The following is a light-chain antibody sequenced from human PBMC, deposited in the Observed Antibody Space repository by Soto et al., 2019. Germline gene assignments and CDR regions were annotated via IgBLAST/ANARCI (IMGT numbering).Light chain of an antibody. J-gene: IGKJ1*01. V-gene: IGKV3-20*01. CDR3: QQYGTSPRT. CDR2: GAS. CDR1: QSVSSNY. Sequence: EIVLTQSPGTLSLSPGEGATLSCRASQSVSSNYLAWYQQKPGQAPRLLIYGASSRATGIPDRFSGSGSGTDFNLTINRLEPEDFAGYYCQQYGTSPRTFGQGPKVEIK.